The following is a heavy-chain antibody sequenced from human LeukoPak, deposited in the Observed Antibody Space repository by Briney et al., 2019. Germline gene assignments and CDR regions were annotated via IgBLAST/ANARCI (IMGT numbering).Heavy chain of an antibody. D-gene: IGHD6-13*01. CDR3: ARDLDSSSWLFYYYYYYGMDV. V-gene: IGHV3-21*01. Sequence: GGSLRLSCAASGFTFSSYSMNWVRQAPGKGLEWVSSISSSSSYIYYADSVKGRFTISRDNAKNPLYLQMNSLRAEDTAVYYCARDLDSSSWLFYYYYYYGMDVWGQGTTVTVSS. CDR2: ISSSSSYI. J-gene: IGHJ6*02. CDR1: GFTFSSYS.